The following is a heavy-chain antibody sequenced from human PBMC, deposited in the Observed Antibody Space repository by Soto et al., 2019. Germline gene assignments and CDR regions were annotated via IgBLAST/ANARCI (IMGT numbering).Heavy chain of an antibody. CDR3: ARDSVGVRYVILTGYVPYYYYYMDV. Sequence: PGGSLRLSCAASGFTFSSYSMNWVRQAPGKGLEWVSSISSSSSYIYYADSVKGRFTISRDNAKNSLYLQMNSLRAEDTAVYYCARDSVGVRYVILTGYVPYYYYYMDVWGKGTTVTVAS. V-gene: IGHV3-21*01. CDR1: GFTFSSYS. D-gene: IGHD3-9*01. CDR2: ISSSSSYI. J-gene: IGHJ6*03.